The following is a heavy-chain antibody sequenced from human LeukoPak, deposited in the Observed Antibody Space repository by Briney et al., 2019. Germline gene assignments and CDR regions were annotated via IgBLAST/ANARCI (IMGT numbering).Heavy chain of an antibody. D-gene: IGHD2-15*01. CDR1: GFTFSNYW. Sequence: GGSLRLSCAASGFTFSNYWMHWVRQDPGKGLVWVSVISSDGTTTAYADSVKGRFTISRDNAKNTLYLQMNSLRGEDTAIYYCVKHGGQSFSTTYDYWGQGTLVTVSS. CDR3: VKHGGQSFSTTYDY. CDR2: ISSDGTTT. J-gene: IGHJ4*02. V-gene: IGHV3-74*01.